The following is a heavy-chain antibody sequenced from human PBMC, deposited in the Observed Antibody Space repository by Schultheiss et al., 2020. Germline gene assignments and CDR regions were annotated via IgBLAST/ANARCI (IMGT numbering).Heavy chain of an antibody. CDR1: GFTFSGSA. Sequence: GGSLRLSCAASGFTFSGSAMHWVRQASGKGLEWVGRIRSKANSYATAYAASVKGRFTISRDDSKNTAYLQINSLRAEDTAVYYCARVGDGYCSGGSCYPDYWGKGTLV. D-gene: IGHD2-15*01. CDR2: IRSKANSYAT. V-gene: IGHV3-73*01. J-gene: IGHJ4*02. CDR3: ARVGDGYCSGGSCYPDY.